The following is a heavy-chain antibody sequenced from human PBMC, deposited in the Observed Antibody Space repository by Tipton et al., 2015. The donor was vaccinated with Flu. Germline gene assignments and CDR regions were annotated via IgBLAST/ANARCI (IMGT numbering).Heavy chain of an antibody. CDR1: GYTFIGHF. CDR2: INHSDGST. J-gene: IGHJ6*02. Sequence: QLVQSGAEVKKPGASVKVSCTASGYTFIGHFMHWVRQAPGQGLEWMGIINHSDGSTNYAPKFQGRVTMTRDTSTGTVYMELSRLKSEDTAVIYCATVPSTYKGLDVWGQGTPVTVSS. V-gene: IGHV1-46*01. CDR3: ATVPSTYKGLDV.